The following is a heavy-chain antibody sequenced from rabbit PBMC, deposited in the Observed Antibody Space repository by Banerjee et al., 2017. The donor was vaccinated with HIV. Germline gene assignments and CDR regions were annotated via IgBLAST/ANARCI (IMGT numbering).Heavy chain of an antibody. Sequence: QEQLEESGGDLVKPEGSLTLTCTASGFSFSSGYDMCWVRQAPGKGLEWIACIYTGDGKTYYANWAKGRFTISSHNAQNTLYLQMTSLTAADTATYFCARGDVGSSYHWYLWGQGTLVTVS. V-gene: IGHV1S45*01. D-gene: IGHD8-1*01. J-gene: IGHJ3*01. CDR1: GFSFSSGYD. CDR3: ARGDVGSSYHWYL. CDR2: IYTGDGKT.